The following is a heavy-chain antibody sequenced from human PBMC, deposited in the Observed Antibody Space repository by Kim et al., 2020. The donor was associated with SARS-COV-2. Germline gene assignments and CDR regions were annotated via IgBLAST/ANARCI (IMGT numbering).Heavy chain of an antibody. CDR3: ARASPSLSTYGGNSYRGGYFDL. D-gene: IGHD4-17*01. Sequence: GGSLRLSCAASGFTFSSYSMNWVRQAPGKGLEWVSSISSSSSYIYYADSVKGRFTISRDNAKNSLYLQMNSLRAEDTAVYYCARASPSLSTYGGNSYRGGYFDLWGRGTLVTVSS. CDR1: GFTFSSYS. CDR2: ISSSSSYI. J-gene: IGHJ2*01. V-gene: IGHV3-21*01.